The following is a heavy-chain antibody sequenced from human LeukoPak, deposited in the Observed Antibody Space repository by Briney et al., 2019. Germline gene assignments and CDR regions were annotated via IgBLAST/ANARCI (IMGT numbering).Heavy chain of an antibody. CDR3: ARDLFEYVSGSF. D-gene: IGHD3-10*01. V-gene: IGHV1-2*02. CDR2: INPNSGGT. J-gene: IGHJ4*02. CDR1: GYTFTGYY. Sequence: ASVKVSCKASGYTFTGYYMHWVRQAPGQGLEWMGWINPNSGGTNYAQKFQGRVTMTRDTSISTAYMELSRLRSDDTAVYYCARDLFEYVSGSFWGQGTLVTVSS.